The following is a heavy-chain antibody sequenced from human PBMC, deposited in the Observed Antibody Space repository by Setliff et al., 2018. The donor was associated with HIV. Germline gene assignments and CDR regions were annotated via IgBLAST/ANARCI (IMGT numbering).Heavy chain of an antibody. V-gene: IGHV4-39*01. J-gene: IGHJ4*02. Sequence: SETLSLTCTVSGGSISSSSYYWGWIRQPPGKGLEWIGSIYHSGSTYYNPSLKSRVTISVDTSENQFSLKLSSVTAADTAVYYCARHPPPEVRGDVTDYWGQGTLVTVSS. CDR3: ARHPPPEVRGDVTDY. D-gene: IGHD3-10*01. CDR1: GGSISSSSYY. CDR2: IYHSGST.